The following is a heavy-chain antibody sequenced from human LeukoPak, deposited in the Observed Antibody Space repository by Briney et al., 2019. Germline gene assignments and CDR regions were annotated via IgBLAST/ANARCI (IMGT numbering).Heavy chain of an antibody. V-gene: IGHV1-69*13. J-gene: IGHJ6*02. CDR1: GGTFSSYA. Sequence: AASVKVSCKASGGTFSSYAISWVRQAPGQGLEWMGGIIPIFGTANYAQKFQGRVTITADESTSTAYMELSSLRSEDTAVYYCARDGRGRIDGMDVWGQGTTVTVSS. CDR2: IIPIFGTA. CDR3: ARDGRGRIDGMDV. D-gene: IGHD1-1*01.